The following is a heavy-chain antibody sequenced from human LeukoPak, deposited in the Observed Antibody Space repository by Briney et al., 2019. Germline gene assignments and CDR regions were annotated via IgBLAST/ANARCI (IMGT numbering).Heavy chain of an antibody. CDR2: INWNGGST. Sequence: GGSLRLSCAASGFTFSSYSLNWVRQAPGEGLEWVSGINWNGGSTGYADSVRGRFTISRDNAKNSLFLQMNSLRAEDTALYSCARVMYSSGWYGYFDLWGRGTLVTVSS. CDR1: GFTFSSYS. CDR3: ARVMYSSGWYGYFDL. D-gene: IGHD6-19*01. V-gene: IGHV3-20*04. J-gene: IGHJ2*01.